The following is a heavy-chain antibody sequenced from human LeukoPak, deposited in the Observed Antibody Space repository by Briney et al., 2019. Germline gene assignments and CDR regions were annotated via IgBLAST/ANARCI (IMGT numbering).Heavy chain of an antibody. CDR3: ARGRGELWFLD. CDR2: IYYSGST. J-gene: IGHJ4*02. Sequence: SETLSLTCTVSGGSISSYYWSWIRQPPGKGLEWIGYIYYSGSTNYNPSLKSRVTISVGTSKNQFSLKLSSVTAADTAVYYCARGRGELWFLDWGQGTLVTVSS. D-gene: IGHD5-18*01. CDR1: GGSISSYY. V-gene: IGHV4-59*01.